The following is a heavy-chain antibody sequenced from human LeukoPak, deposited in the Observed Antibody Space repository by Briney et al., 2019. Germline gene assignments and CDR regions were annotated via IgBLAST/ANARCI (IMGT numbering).Heavy chain of an antibody. J-gene: IGHJ4*02. D-gene: IGHD3-22*01. CDR3: ARVATMIVVVNPPPNRKYYFDY. V-gene: IGHV1-69*04. CDR1: GGTFSSYA. CDR2: IIPILGIA. Sequence: SVKVSCKASGGTFSSYAISWVRQAPGQGLEWMGRIIPILGIANYAQKFQGRVTITADKSTSTAYMELSSLRSEDTAVYYCARVATMIVVVNPPPNRKYYFDYWGQGTLVTVSS.